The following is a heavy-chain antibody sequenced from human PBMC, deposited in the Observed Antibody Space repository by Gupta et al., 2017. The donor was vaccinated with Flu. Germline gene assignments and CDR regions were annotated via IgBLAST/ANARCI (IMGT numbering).Heavy chain of an antibody. Sequence: QVQLVQSGAEVKKPGASVKVSCKASGYTFTSYAMHWVRQAPGQRLEWMGWINAGNGNTKYSQKVQGRVTITRDTSASTAYMELSRLRSEDTAVYYCARGKRAMALLFDYWGQGTLVTVSS. V-gene: IGHV1-3*01. CDR1: GYTFTSYA. CDR3: ARGKRAMALLFDY. CDR2: INAGNGNT. J-gene: IGHJ4*02.